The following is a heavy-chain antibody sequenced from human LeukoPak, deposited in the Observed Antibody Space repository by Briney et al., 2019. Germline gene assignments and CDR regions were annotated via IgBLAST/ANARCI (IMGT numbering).Heavy chain of an antibody. J-gene: IGHJ4*02. V-gene: IGHV4-34*01. D-gene: IGHD5-18*01. CDR1: GGSFSGYY. CDR2: INHSGST. Sequence: SETLSLTCAVYGGSFSGYYWSWIRQPPGKGLEWIGEINHSGSTDYNPSLKSRVTISVDTSKNQFSLKLSSVTAADTAVYYCARGKRGYSYANDSWGQGTLVTVSS. CDR3: ARGKRGYSYANDS.